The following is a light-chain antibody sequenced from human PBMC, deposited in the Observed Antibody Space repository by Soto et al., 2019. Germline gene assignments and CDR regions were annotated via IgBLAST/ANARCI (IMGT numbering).Light chain of an antibody. Sequence: EIVMTQSPATLSLSPGERATLSCRARQSVSSNLAWYQQNLGQAPRLLIYGASSRATAIPARSSGSGSGTEFTLTINSLQCEDFAIYYCLQYNSWPPVTYCTGTKVDIK. CDR1: QSVSSN. CDR2: GAS. V-gene: IGKV3-15*01. CDR3: LQYNSWPPVT. J-gene: IGKJ3*01.